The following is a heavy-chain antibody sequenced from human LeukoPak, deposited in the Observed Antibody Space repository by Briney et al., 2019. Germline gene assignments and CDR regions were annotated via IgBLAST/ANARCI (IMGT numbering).Heavy chain of an antibody. D-gene: IGHD6-13*01. V-gene: IGHV4-34*01. CDR2: INHSGST. CDR1: GLSFSDYY. Sequence: PSETLSLTCGVYGLSFSDYYWSWIRQPPGKGLEWIGEINHSGSTNYNLSLKSRVIISVDTSKNQFSLNLSSVIAADTAVYYCARYTSSWYRGYFDYWGQGTLVTVSS. CDR3: ARYTSSWYRGYFDY. J-gene: IGHJ4*02.